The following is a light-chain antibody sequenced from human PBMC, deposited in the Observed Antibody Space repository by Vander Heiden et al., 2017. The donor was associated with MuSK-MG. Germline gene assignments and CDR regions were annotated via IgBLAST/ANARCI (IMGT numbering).Light chain of an antibody. V-gene: IGKV1-39*01. J-gene: IGKJ1*01. Sequence: DIQMTQSPSSLSASVGDRVTITCRASQSISSYLNWYQQKPGKAPKLLIYAASSLQGGVPSRFSGSESGTDFTLTISRLQPEDFATYYCQQRDSTPSTFGQGTKVXIK. CDR3: QQRDSTPST. CDR2: AAS. CDR1: QSISSY.